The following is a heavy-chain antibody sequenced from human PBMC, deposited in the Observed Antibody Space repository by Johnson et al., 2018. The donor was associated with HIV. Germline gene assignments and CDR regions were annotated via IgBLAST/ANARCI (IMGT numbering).Heavy chain of an antibody. CDR3: ARDWGGYCSGGSCYGDAFDI. J-gene: IGHJ3*02. CDR2: INWNGGST. V-gene: IGHV3-20*04. D-gene: IGHD2-15*01. CDR1: GFTFDDYG. Sequence: VQLVESGGGVVQPGGSLRLSCAASGFTFDDYGMSWVRQAPGKGLEWVSGINWNGGSTGYADSVKGRFTISRDNAKNSLYLQMNSMRAEDTAVYYCARDWGGYCSGGSCYGDAFDIWGQGTRVTVSS.